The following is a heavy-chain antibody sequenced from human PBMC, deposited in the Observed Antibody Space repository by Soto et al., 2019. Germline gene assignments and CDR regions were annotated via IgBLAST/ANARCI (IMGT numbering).Heavy chain of an antibody. CDR1: VYSFTSYW. J-gene: IGHJ3*02. Sequence: PGESLKISCKVSVYSFTSYWIGWVRQMPGKGLEWMGIIYPGDSETRYGPSFEGQVTMSADKSISTAYLQWNSLKASDTAMYYCARTGGPDAFDIWGQGTMVTVSS. CDR3: ARTGGPDAFDI. V-gene: IGHV5-51*01. CDR2: IYPGDSET. D-gene: IGHD2-15*01.